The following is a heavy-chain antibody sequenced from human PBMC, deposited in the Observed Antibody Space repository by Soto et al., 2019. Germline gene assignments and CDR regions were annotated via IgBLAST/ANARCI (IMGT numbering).Heavy chain of an antibody. CDR2: INPNGGFT. CDR3: ARESGGATATLDYYYFYMDV. J-gene: IGHJ6*03. D-gene: IGHD5-12*01. V-gene: IGHV1-2*04. CDR1: GDTFNDYY. Sequence: ASVNVSCKTSGDTFNDYYIHWVRQAPGQGLEWMGWINPNGGFTNYAQKFQGWVTMTRDTSIRTVYMELSSLRSDDTAVYYCARESGGATATLDYYYFYMDVWGKGTTVTVSS.